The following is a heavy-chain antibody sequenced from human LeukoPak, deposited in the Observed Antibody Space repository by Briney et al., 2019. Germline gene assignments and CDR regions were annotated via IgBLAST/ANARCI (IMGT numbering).Heavy chain of an antibody. V-gene: IGHV3-15*01. CDR1: GFTFSNAW. CDR3: AADHPGFGSGEMDF. D-gene: IGHD3-10*01. CDR2: IRSRSGTT. Sequence: GGSLRLSCAASGFTFSNAWMIWVRQAPGKGLEWVGRIRSRSGTTDYASPVKGRFTISRDDSANTVYLHMNSLQTEDTAVYYCAADHPGFGSGEMDFWGQGTLVTVSS. J-gene: IGHJ4*02.